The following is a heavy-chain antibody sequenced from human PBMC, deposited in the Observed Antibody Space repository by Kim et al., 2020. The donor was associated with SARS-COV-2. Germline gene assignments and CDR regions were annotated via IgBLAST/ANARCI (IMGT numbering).Heavy chain of an antibody. CDR2: ISSSGGST. J-gene: IGHJ4*02. CDR1: GFTFSSYA. CDR3: AKGLPTASYYFDS. V-gene: IGHV3-23*01. Sequence: GGSLRLSCAASGFTFSSYAMSWVRQAPGKGLEWVSSISSSGGSTYYADSVKGRSTISRDNSKNTLSLQMNSLRAEDTAVYYCAKGLPTASYYFDSWGPGTLVTVS. D-gene: IGHD2-21*02.